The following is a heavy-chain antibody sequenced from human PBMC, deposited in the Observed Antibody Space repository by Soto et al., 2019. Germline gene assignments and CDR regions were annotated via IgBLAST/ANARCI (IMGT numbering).Heavy chain of an antibody. CDR3: AKIAQYDFCSGCAGRDY. J-gene: IGHJ4*02. CDR2: ISGSGGST. V-gene: IGHV3-23*01. Sequence: PGGSLRLSCAASGFTFSTYTMSWVRRAPGKGLEWVSAISGSGGSTCYADSVQGRFTISRDNAKSTLYLQMNSLRAEDTDVYYFAKIAQYDFCSGCAGRDYWGQGTLVTVSS. CDR1: GFTFSTYT. D-gene: IGHD3-3*01.